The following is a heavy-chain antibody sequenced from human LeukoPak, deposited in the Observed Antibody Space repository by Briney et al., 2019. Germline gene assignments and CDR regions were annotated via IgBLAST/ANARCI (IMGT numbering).Heavy chain of an antibody. V-gene: IGHV1-8*01. CDR2: MNPSSGYT. J-gene: IGHJ2*01. CDR3: ARISDHNWYFDL. Sequence: ASVRVSCKASGYPFTTYDINWVRKATGQGLEWMGWMNPSSGYTGYSQKFQGRVTMTRNTSITTGYMELSSLRSEDTAVYYCARISDHNWYFDLWGRGTLVTVSS. CDR1: GYPFTTYD. D-gene: IGHD1-14*01.